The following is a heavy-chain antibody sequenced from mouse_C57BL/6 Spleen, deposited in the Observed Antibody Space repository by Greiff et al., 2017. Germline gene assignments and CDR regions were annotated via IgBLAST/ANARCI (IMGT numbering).Heavy chain of an antibody. D-gene: IGHD2-5*01. CDR1: GFTFSDYG. CDR2: ISSGSSTI. J-gene: IGHJ4*01. Sequence: DVQLVESGGGLVKPGGSLKLSCAASGFTFSDYGMHWVRQAPEKGLEWVAYISSGSSTIYYADTVKGRFTISRDNAKNTLFLQMTSLRSEDTAMYYCAIYSTYAMDYWGQGTSVTVSS. CDR3: AIYSTYAMDY. V-gene: IGHV5-17*01.